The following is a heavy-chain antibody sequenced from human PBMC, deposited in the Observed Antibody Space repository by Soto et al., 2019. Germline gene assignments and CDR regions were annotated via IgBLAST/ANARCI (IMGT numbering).Heavy chain of an antibody. CDR2: IYYSGST. Sequence: SETLSLTCTVSGGSISSSSYYWGWIRQPPGKGLEWIGSIYYSGSTYYNPSLKSRVTISVDTSKNQFSLKLSSVTAADTAVYYCARPITGTTGYFDYWGQGTLVTVSP. CDR3: ARPITGTTGYFDY. J-gene: IGHJ4*02. V-gene: IGHV4-39*01. CDR1: GGSISSSSYY. D-gene: IGHD1-20*01.